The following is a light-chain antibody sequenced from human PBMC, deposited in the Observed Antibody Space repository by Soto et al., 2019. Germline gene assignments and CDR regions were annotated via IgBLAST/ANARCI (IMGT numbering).Light chain of an antibody. CDR2: EVN. V-gene: IGLV2-8*01. J-gene: IGLJ2*01. Sequence: QSALTQPPSASGSAGHSVTIPYTGTGIDDYDYNFVSWYQHHPGKVPKLIIFEVNKRPSGVPDRFSGSKSGTTASLTVSGLQADDEADYYCSTFAVSPVIFGGGTKLTVL. CDR3: STFAVSPVI. CDR1: GIDDYDYNF.